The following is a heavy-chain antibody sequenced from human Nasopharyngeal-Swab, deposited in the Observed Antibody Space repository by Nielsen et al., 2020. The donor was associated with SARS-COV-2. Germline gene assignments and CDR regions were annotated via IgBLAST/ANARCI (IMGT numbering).Heavy chain of an antibody. V-gene: IGHV1-8*01. Sequence: WVRQAPGQGLEWMGWMNPSSGNTGYAQKFQGRVTMTRNTSISTAYMELSSLRSEDTAVYYCARAGKIQLWFNSLYYFDYWGQGTLVTVSS. D-gene: IGHD5-18*01. CDR2: MNPSSGNT. CDR3: ARAGKIQLWFNSLYYFDY. J-gene: IGHJ4*02.